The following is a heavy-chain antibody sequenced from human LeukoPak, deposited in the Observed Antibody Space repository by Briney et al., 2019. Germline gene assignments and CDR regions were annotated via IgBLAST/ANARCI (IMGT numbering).Heavy chain of an antibody. CDR1: GFTFSAYA. CDR3: VRDIGSGSYYFRD. D-gene: IGHD3-10*01. V-gene: IGHV3-21*01. J-gene: IGHJ4*02. Sequence: GGSLRLSCAASGFTFSAYAMNWVRQAPGKGLDWVSSITSSITYIYYSDSLKGRFTISRDNAKNSLYLQMNRLTAEDTAVYYCVRDIGSGSYYFRDWGQGTLVTVSS. CDR2: ITSSITYI.